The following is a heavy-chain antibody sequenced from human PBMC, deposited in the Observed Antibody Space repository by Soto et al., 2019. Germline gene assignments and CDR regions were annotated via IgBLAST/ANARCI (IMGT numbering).Heavy chain of an antibody. D-gene: IGHD4-17*01. V-gene: IGHV1-8*01. J-gene: IGHJ6*02. CDR1: GYTFTSYD. Sequence: ASVKVSCKTSGYTFTSYDIIWVRQAPGQGLEWMGCMNPNTGYTGYAQKFQGRVTMTGDTSISTAYMELSSLTSEDTAVYYCAREETTVLARDLYYGMDVWGQGTTVTVSS. CDR3: AREETTVLARDLYYGMDV. CDR2: MNPNTGYT.